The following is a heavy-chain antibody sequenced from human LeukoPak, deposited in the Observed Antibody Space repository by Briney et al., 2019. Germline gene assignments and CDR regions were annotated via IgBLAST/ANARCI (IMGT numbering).Heavy chain of an antibody. Sequence: GASVKVSCKASGYTFTSYGISWVRQAPGQGLEWMGWISAYNGNTNNAQKLQGRVTMTTDTSTSTAYMELRSVRSDDTAVYYCARDLGRIAARDFDYWGQGTLVTVSS. CDR1: GYTFTSYG. CDR2: ISAYNGNT. D-gene: IGHD6-6*01. CDR3: ARDLGRIAARDFDY. J-gene: IGHJ4*02. V-gene: IGHV1-18*01.